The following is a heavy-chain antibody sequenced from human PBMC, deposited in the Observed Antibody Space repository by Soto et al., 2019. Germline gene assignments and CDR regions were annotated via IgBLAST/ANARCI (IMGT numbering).Heavy chain of an antibody. V-gene: IGHV4-59*12. CDR1: GGSISSYY. Sequence: SETLSLTCTVSGGSISSYYWSWIRQPPGKGLEWIGDIYYSGSTNYNPSLKSRVTISVDTSKNQFSLKLSSVTAADTAVYYCARGAKRAAYYYGSGSYYYYGMDVWGQGTTVTVSS. D-gene: IGHD3-10*01. CDR3: ARGAKRAAYYYGSGSYYYYGMDV. J-gene: IGHJ6*02. CDR2: IYYSGST.